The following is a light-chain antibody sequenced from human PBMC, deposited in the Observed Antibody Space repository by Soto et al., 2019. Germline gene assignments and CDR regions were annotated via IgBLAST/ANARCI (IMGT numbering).Light chain of an antibody. J-gene: IGKJ1*01. CDR2: KAS. Sequence: DIQMTQSPSTLSASVGDRVTITCRASQSIGAWLAWHQQKPGKAPKLLIYKASTLESGVPSRFSGSGSGTEFTLTITSLQPDDFATYYCQQYNTYRTFGQGNKVEIK. CDR3: QQYNTYRT. CDR1: QSIGAW. V-gene: IGKV1-5*03.